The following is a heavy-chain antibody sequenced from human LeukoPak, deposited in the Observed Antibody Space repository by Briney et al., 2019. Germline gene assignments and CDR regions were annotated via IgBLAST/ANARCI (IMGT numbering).Heavy chain of an antibody. V-gene: IGHV4-39*02. Sequence: SETLSLTCTVSGGSISSSSYYWGWIRQPPGKGLEWIGRIDYGGSTYYNPSLKSRVTVLVDTSKNHFSLTLSSVTAADTALYYCAREAPEGYNNWFDPWGQGALVSVSS. CDR2: IDYGGST. CDR1: GGSISSSSYY. J-gene: IGHJ5*02. D-gene: IGHD6-13*01. CDR3: AREAPEGYNNWFDP.